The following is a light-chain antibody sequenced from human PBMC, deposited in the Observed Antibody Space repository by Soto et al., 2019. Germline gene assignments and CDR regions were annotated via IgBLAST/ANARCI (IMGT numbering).Light chain of an antibody. CDR2: YAS. CDR1: QGVSKN. CDR3: QQDNDWPPIT. Sequence: EIIMTQSPATLSVSPGERATLACRASQGVSKNLAWYQQKPVQAPRLLIYYASTRATGIPARFSGSGSGTEFTLTISSLQSEDFSLSYCQQDNDWPPITFGQGTRLEIK. V-gene: IGKV3-15*01. J-gene: IGKJ5*01.